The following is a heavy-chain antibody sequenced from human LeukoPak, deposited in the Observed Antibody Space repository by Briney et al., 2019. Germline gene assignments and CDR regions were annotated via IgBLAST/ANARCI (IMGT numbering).Heavy chain of an antibody. J-gene: IGHJ2*01. CDR2: ISSSSSYI. CDR3: ARDGGIAAGNWYFDL. Sequence: GGSLRLSCAASGFTFSSYGMNWVRQAPGKGLEWVSSISSSSSYIYYADSVKGRFTISRDNAKNSLYLQMNSLRAEDTAVYYCARDGGIAAGNWYFDLWGRGTLVTVSS. CDR1: GFTFSSYG. V-gene: IGHV3-21*01. D-gene: IGHD6-13*01.